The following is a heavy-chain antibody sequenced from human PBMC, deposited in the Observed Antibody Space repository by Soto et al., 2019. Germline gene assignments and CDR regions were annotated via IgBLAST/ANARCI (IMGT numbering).Heavy chain of an antibody. CDR2: ISGSGGST. Sequence: GGSLRLSCAASGFTFSSYAMSWVRQAPGKGLEWVSAISGSGGSTYYADSVKGRFTISRDNSKNLLYLQMNSLRAEDTAVYYCAKFDAGGGSITIFGYYMDVWGKGTTVTVSS. CDR3: AKFDAGGGSITIFGYYMDV. D-gene: IGHD3-3*01. J-gene: IGHJ6*03. CDR1: GFTFSSYA. V-gene: IGHV3-23*01.